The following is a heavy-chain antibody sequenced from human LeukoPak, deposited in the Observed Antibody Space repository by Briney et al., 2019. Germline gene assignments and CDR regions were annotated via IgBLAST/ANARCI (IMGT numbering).Heavy chain of an antibody. CDR3: ARFVTGDGAFDI. Sequence: SQTLSLTCTVSGGSISSSSYYWGWIRQPPGKGLEWIGSIYYSGNTYYNPSLRGRVTISVDTSKNQFSLKLSSVTAADTAVYYCARFVTGDGAFDIWGQGTMVTVSS. CDR1: GGSISSSSYY. CDR2: IYYSGNT. D-gene: IGHD7-27*01. V-gene: IGHV4-39*01. J-gene: IGHJ3*02.